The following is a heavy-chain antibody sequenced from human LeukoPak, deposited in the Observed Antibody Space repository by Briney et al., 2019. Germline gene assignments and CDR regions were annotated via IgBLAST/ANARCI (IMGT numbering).Heavy chain of an antibody. Sequence: GGSLRLSCTASGFTFSDYAIHWVRQAPGKGLEWVAVISYDGSNKYYADSVKGRFTISRDNSKNTLYLQMNSLRAEDTAVYYCAKGGGTAMTYYYYYMDVWGKGTTVTVSS. CDR3: AKGGGTAMTYYYYYMDV. CDR2: ISYDGSNK. CDR1: GFTFSDYA. V-gene: IGHV3-30*18. D-gene: IGHD5-18*01. J-gene: IGHJ6*03.